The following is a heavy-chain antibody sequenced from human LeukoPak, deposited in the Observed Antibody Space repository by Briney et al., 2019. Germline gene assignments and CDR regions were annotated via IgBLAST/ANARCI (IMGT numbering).Heavy chain of an antibody. J-gene: IGHJ4*02. Sequence: SETLSLTCTVSGGSISSYYWSWIRQPPGKGLEWIGYIYYSGSTNYNPSLMSRVSISADTSNKQFSLKLNFVTAADTAVYYCARSSYYYDSSGYYSSFDYWGQGTLVTVSS. CDR2: IYYSGST. V-gene: IGHV4-59*12. CDR1: GGSISSYY. CDR3: ARSSYYYDSSGYYSSFDY. D-gene: IGHD3-22*01.